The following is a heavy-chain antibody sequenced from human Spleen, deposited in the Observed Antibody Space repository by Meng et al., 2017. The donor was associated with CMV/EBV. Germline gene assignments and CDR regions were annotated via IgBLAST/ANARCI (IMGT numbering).Heavy chain of an antibody. J-gene: IGHJ2*01. CDR3: ARVGDWYFDP. D-gene: IGHD3-16*01. Sequence: SETLSLTCTVSGASISSYYWSWIRQPPGKGLEWIGYIDYSGSTNYNPSLKSRVTISIDTSKNQFSLKLSSVTAADTADYYCARVGDWYFDPWGRGTLVTVSS. V-gene: IGHV4-59*01. CDR1: GASISSYY. CDR2: IDYSGST.